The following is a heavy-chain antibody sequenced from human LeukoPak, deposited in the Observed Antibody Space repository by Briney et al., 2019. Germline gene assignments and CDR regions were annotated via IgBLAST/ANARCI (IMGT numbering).Heavy chain of an antibody. CDR3: ARLLWFGEFSYNWFDP. Sequence: SQTLSLTCAVSGGSISSGGYSWSWIRQPPGKGLEWIGYIYHSGSTYYSPSLKSRVTISVDRSKNQFSLKLSSVTAADTAVYYCARLLWFGEFSYNWFDPWGQGTLVTVSS. J-gene: IGHJ5*02. D-gene: IGHD3-10*01. CDR2: IYHSGST. V-gene: IGHV4-30-2*01. CDR1: GGSISSGGYS.